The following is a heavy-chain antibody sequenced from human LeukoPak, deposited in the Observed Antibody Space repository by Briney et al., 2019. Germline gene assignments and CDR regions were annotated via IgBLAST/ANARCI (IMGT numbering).Heavy chain of an antibody. D-gene: IGHD6-13*01. J-gene: IGHJ4*02. V-gene: IGHV4-4*07. Sequence: SETLSLTCTVSGGSISSYYWSWIRQPAGKGLEWIGRIYTSGSTNYNPSLKSRVTISVDTSKNQFSLKLSSVTAADTAVYYCAREGYSSSWYYFDYWGQGILVTVSS. CDR1: GGSISSYY. CDR3: AREGYSSSWYYFDY. CDR2: IYTSGST.